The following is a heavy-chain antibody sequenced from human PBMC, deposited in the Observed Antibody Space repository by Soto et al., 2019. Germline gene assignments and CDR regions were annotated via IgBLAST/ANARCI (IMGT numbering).Heavy chain of an antibody. CDR1: GFAFSSYA. Sequence: GGSLRLSCAASGFAFSSYAMSWVRQAPGKGLEWVSAISGSGGSTYYADSVKGRFTISRDNSKNTLYLQMNSLRAEDTAVYYCAKGLNDLSLKDSSGYYYYYGMDVWGQGTTVTVSS. CDR2: ISGSGGST. V-gene: IGHV3-23*01. J-gene: IGHJ6*02. D-gene: IGHD3-22*01. CDR3: AKGLNDLSLKDSSGYYYYYGMDV.